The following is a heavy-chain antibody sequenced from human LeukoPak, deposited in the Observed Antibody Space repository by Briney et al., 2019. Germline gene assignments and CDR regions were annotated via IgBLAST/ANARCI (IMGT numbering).Heavy chain of an antibody. D-gene: IGHD1-1*01. CDR3: AKDLMGWNGRGN. CDR2: ISWNSGSI. V-gene: IGHV3-9*01. J-gene: IGHJ4*02. CDR1: GFTFDDYA. Sequence: QPGRSLRLSCAASGFTFDDYAMHWVRQAPGKGLEWVSGISWNSGSIGYADSVKGRFTISRDNAKNSLYLQMNSLRAEDTALYYCAKDLMGWNGRGNWGQGTLVTVSS.